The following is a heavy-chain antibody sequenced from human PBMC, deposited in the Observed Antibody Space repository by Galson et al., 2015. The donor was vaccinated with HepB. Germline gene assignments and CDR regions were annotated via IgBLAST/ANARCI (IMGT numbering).Heavy chain of an antibody. D-gene: IGHD2-2*01. CDR1: GYTFTSYY. CDR3: ARVPHLGVPAAIGYYFDY. V-gene: IGHV1-46*01. J-gene: IGHJ4*02. Sequence: QSGAEVKKPGASVKVSCKASGYTFTSYYIHWVRQAPGQGLEWMGIINPSGGSTSYAQKFQGRVTMTRDTSTSTVYMELSSLRSEDTAVYYCARVPHLGVPAAIGYYFDYWGQGTLVTVSS. CDR2: INPSGGST.